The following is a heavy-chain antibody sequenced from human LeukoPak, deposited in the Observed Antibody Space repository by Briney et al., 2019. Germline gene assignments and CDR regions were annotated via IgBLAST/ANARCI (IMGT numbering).Heavy chain of an antibody. J-gene: IGHJ4*02. Sequence: GGSLRLSCAVSGFTAGYNYMSWVGQAPGKGLEWVSVIYRGDTYYSDSVKGRFIISRDDSKNTVFLQMNSLSADDTAVYFCTSYYCSSGSCYFDIWGQGTLVAVSS. V-gene: IGHV3-53*05. CDR2: IYRGDT. D-gene: IGHD2-15*01. CDR3: TSYYCSSGSCYFDI. CDR1: GFTAGYNY.